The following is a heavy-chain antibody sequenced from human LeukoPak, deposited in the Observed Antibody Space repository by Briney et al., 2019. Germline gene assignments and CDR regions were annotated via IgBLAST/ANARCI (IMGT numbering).Heavy chain of an antibody. Sequence: PGGSLRLSCAASGFTFSSYWMHWVRQAPGKGLVWVSGINSDGSSTIYADSVKGRFTISRDNAKNSLYLQMNSLRAEDTAVYYCARDQGYFDLWGRGTLVTVSS. CDR1: GFTFSSYW. CDR2: INSDGSST. V-gene: IGHV3-74*01. J-gene: IGHJ2*01. CDR3: ARDQGYFDL.